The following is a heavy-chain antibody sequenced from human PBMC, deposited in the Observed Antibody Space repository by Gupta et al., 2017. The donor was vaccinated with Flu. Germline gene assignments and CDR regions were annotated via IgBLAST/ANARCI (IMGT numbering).Heavy chain of an antibody. J-gene: IGHJ4*02. Sequence: EVQLLESGGGLVQHGGSLRLSCAAYGFTFSSYAMSWVRQAPGKGLEWVSAISGSGGSTYYADSVKGRFTISRDNSKITLYLQMNSLRAEDTAVYYCAKGNSYYFDYWGQGTLVTVSS. V-gene: IGHV3-23*01. D-gene: IGHD1-7*01. CDR1: GFTFSSYA. CDR3: AKGNSYYFDY. CDR2: ISGSGGST.